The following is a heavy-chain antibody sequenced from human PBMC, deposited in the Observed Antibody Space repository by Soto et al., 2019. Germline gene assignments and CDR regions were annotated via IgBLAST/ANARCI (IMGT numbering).Heavy chain of an antibody. Sequence: PSETLSLTCTVSGGSISSYYWSWIRQPPGKGLEWIGYIYYSGSTNYNPSLKSRVTISVDTSKNQFSLKLSSVTAADTAVFYCARGISSSWPFYYYYYMDVWGKGTTVTVSS. CDR2: IYYSGST. CDR3: ARGISSSWPFYYYYYMDV. V-gene: IGHV4-59*01. J-gene: IGHJ6*03. D-gene: IGHD6-6*01. CDR1: GGSISSYY.